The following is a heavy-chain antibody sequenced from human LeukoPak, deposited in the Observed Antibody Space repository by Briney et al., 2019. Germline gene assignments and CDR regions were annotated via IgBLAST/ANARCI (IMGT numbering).Heavy chain of an antibody. J-gene: IGHJ4*02. V-gene: IGHV4-59*08. D-gene: IGHD5-12*01. CDR2: IYYSGST. CDR1: GGSISRYY. Sequence: SETLSLTCTVSGGSISRYYWSWIRQPPGKGLEWIGYIYYSGSTNYNPSLKSRVTISVDTSKNQFSLKLSSVTAADTAVYYCARHASSRSSGFITYWGQGTLVTVSS. CDR3: ARHASSRSSGFITY.